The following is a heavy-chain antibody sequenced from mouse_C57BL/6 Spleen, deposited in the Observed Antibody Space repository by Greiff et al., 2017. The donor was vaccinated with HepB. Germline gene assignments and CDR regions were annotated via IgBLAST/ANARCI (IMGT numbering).Heavy chain of an antibody. CDR1: GYTFTSYW. V-gene: IGHV1-52*01. CDR3: ARRFTTVGYYYAMDY. D-gene: IGHD1-1*01. CDR2: IDPSDSET. J-gene: IGHJ4*01. Sequence: QVQLQQPGAELVRPGSSVKLSCKASGYTFTSYWMHWVKQRPIQGLEWIGNIDPSDSETHYNQKFKDKATLTVDKSSSTAYMQLSSLTSEDSAVYYCARRFTTVGYYYAMDYWGQGTSVTVSS.